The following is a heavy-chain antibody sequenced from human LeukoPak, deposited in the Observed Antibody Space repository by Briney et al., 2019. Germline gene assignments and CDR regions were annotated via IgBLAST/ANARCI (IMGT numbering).Heavy chain of an antibody. CDR2: IYYSGST. Sequence: SETLSLTCTVSGGSISSSSYYWGWIRQPPGKGLEWIGSIYYSGSTYYNPSLKSRVTISVDTSKNQFSLKLSSVTAADTAVYYCAISSGLGYYFDYWGQGTLVTVSS. CDR3: AISSGLGYYFDY. D-gene: IGHD6-19*01. CDR1: GGSISSSSYY. V-gene: IGHV4-39*07. J-gene: IGHJ4*02.